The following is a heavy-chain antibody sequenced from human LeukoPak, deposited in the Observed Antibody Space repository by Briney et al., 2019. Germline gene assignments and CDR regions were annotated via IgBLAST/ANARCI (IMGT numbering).Heavy chain of an antibody. D-gene: IGHD6-6*01. CDR1: GFTFSNYA. V-gene: IGHV3-21*04. CDR2: ITSVSSYK. J-gene: IGHJ5*02. Sequence: GGSLRLSCKASGFTFSNYAMNWVRQAPGKGLEWVSSITSVSSYKYYADSVKGRFTISRDNAKNSLFLQMNSLRAEDTALYYCVKASSSSPQYNWFDAWGQGTLVTVSS. CDR3: VKASSSSPQYNWFDA.